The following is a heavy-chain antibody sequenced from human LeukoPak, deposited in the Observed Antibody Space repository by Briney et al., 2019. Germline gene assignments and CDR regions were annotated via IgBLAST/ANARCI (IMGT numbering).Heavy chain of an antibody. CDR3: VRGHTILAY. J-gene: IGHJ4*02. D-gene: IGHD3-9*01. Sequence: PGGSLRLSCAASGFTFSTFWMTWVRQAPGKGLEWVANIKEDGSEKYYVDSVKGRFTISRDNAKNSLYLQMDSLRVEDTAVYYCVRGHTILAYWGQGTLVTVSS. V-gene: IGHV3-7*04. CDR1: GFTFSTFW. CDR2: IKEDGSEK.